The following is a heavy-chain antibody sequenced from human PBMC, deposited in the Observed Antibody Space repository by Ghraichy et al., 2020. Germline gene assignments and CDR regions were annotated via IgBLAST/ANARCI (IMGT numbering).Heavy chain of an antibody. CDR1: GYSFTSYW. J-gene: IGHJ4*02. CDR3: ARRDCERGGDCPGELLDY. D-gene: IGHD2-21*01. V-gene: IGHV5-51*01. CDR2: IYPGDSDT. Sequence: GGSLNISCKGSGYSFTSYWIGWVRQMPGKGLEWMGIIYPGDSDTRYSPSFQGQVTISADKSISTAYLQWSSLKASDTAMYYCARRDCERGGDCPGELLDYWGQGTLVTVSS.